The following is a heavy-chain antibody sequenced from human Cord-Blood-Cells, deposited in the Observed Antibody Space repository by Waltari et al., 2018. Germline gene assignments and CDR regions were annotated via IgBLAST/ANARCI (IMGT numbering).Heavy chain of an antibody. CDR1: GGSFSGYY. CDR3: ARISVDIVATNDY. D-gene: IGHD5-12*01. J-gene: IGHJ4*02. CDR2: INHSGST. V-gene: IGHV4-34*01. Sequence: QVQLQQWGAGLLKPSATLSLTCAVDGGSFSGYYWSWIRQPPVKGLEWIGEINHSGSTNYNPSLKSRVTISVDTSKNQFSLKLSSVTAADTAVYYCARISVDIVATNDYWGQGTLVTVSS.